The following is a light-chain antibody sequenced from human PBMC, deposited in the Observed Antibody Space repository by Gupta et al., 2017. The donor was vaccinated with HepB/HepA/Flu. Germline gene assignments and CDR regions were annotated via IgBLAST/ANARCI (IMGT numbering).Light chain of an antibody. CDR3: QMWDGDTDPVV. CDR1: NIGSES. V-gene: IGLV3-21*04. CDR2: YDS. J-gene: IGLJ2*01. Sequence: VLAQSLSASVAPGMTARITCVGNNIGSESVHWYQHKPGQAPVLIIYYDSDRSSGIPERFSGSKYGNTATLTITRVEAGDEADYYCQMWDGDTDPVVFGGGTKLTVL.